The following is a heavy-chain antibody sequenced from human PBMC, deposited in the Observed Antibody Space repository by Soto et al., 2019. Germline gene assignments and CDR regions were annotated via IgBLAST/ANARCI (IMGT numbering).Heavy chain of an antibody. CDR1: GGSVNSDNFY. J-gene: IGHJ4*02. CDR2: MSYSGTT. V-gene: IGHV4-61*01. D-gene: IGHD3-10*01. Sequence: SETLSLTCSVSGGSVNSDNFYCSWIRQPPGKGLEWIGHMSYSGTTNYNPSLKSRVAISIDTSKNQFSLKLNSVTTADTAVYYCATDGVSGPFDYWGQGTLVTVSS. CDR3: ATDGVSGPFDY.